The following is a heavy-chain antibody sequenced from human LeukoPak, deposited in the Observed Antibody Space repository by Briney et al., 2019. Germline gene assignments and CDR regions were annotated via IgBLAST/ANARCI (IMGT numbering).Heavy chain of an antibody. D-gene: IGHD4-17*01. CDR3: ARDLITDYGDYFYGMDV. V-gene: IGHV1-18*01. CDR1: GYAFSSYG. J-gene: IGHJ6*02. CDR2: ISAYNGNT. Sequence: ASVKVSCKASGYAFSSYGFSWVRQAPGQGLEWMGWISAYNGNTNYAQKLQGRVTMTTDTSTSTAYMELRSLRSDDTAVYYCARDLITDYGDYFYGMDVWGQGTSVTVSS.